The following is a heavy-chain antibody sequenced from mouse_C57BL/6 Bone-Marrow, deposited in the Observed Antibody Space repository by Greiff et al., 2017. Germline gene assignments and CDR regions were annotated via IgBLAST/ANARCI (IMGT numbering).Heavy chain of an antibody. Sequence: ESGPGLVKPSQSLSLTCSVTGYSITSGYYWNWIRRFPGNKLEWMGYISYDGSNNYNPSLKNRISITRDTSKNQFFLKLNSVTTEDTATYYCAREGDYDGVDYWGQGTTLTVSS. CDR3: AREGDYDGVDY. CDR1: GYSITSGYY. V-gene: IGHV3-6*01. J-gene: IGHJ2*01. D-gene: IGHD2-4*01. CDR2: ISYDGSN.